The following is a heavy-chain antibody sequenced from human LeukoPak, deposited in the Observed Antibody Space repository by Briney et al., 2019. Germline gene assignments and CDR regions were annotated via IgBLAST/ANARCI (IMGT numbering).Heavy chain of an antibody. Sequence: SETLSLTCTVSGGSISSSSYYWSWIRQPPGKGLEWIASINYSGSTYFNPSLKSRVTISIDTSTNQFSLKLSSVTAADTAVYYCARYYIIGTFHFDYWGQGTPVTVSS. V-gene: IGHV4-39*07. CDR2: INYSGST. CDR1: GGSISSSSYY. CDR3: ARYYIIGTFHFDY. D-gene: IGHD1/OR15-1a*01. J-gene: IGHJ4*02.